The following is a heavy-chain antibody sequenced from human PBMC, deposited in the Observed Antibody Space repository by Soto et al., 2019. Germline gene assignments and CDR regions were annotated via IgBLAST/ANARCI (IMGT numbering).Heavy chain of an antibody. D-gene: IGHD3-10*01. J-gene: IGHJ4*02. CDR2: ISYDGSNK. V-gene: IGHV3-30-3*01. CDR1: GFTFSSYA. Sequence: QVQLVESGGGVVQPGRSLRLSCAASGFTFSSYAMHWVRQAPGKGLEWVAVISYDGSNKYYADSVKGRFTLSRDNSKNALNLQMHSMRADDTAVYYCARTWGVRGVDCDYWGQGTLVTVSS. CDR3: ARTWGVRGVDCDY.